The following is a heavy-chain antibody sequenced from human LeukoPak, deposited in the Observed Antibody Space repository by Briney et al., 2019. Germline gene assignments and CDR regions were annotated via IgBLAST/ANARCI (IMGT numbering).Heavy chain of an antibody. Sequence: ASVKVSCKTSGYTFTDFYLHWVRQAPGQGLEWMGWIKPNSGGTDFGQNFQGRVTMTRDTSTSTAYMELSRLTSDDTAVYYCARDRRRATRLSPNVYYHYY. V-gene: IGHV1-2*02. J-gene: IGHJ6*01. CDR2: IKPNSGGT. CDR3: ARDRRRATRLSPNVYYHYY. D-gene: IGHD2/OR15-2a*01. CDR1: GYTFTDFY.